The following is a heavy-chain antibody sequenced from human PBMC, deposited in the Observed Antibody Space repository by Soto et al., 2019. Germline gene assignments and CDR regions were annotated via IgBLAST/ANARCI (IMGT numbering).Heavy chain of an antibody. J-gene: IGHJ4*02. CDR3: ARDSTAMITTSFDY. V-gene: IGHV1-69*01. D-gene: IGHD3-16*01. Sequence: QVQLVQSGAEVKKPGSSVKVSCKVSGGSFREYAISWVRQAPGQGLEWMGGIIPMFGTPNYAQKFQGRVTIIADESTSTGYKELSSLTSDDTAVYYCARDSTAMITTSFDYWGQGTLVAVSS. CDR1: GGSFREYA. CDR2: IIPMFGTP.